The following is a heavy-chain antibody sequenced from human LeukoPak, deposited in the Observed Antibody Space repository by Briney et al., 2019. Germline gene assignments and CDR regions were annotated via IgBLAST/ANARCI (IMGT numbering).Heavy chain of an antibody. D-gene: IGHD6-13*01. CDR1: GYTFSNHG. V-gene: IGHV1-18*01. J-gene: IGHJ4*02. Sequence: GASVKVSCKASGYTFSNHGISWVWQAPGQGLEWMGWISGYSGNTNYAQNFQGRVTMTTDTSTSTAYMELRSLRHDDTAIYYCARDEWQQLVLIEYWGQGTLVTVSS. CDR2: ISGYSGNT. CDR3: ARDEWQQLVLIEY.